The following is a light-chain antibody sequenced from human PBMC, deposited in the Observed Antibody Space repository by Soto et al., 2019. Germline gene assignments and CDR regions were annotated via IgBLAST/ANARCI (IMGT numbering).Light chain of an antibody. CDR2: DAS. J-gene: IGKJ2*01. CDR1: QSVRNY. CDR3: QQRNHWYT. Sequence: VLTQSPATLSLSPGERATLSCRASQSVRNYLAWFQQRPGQAPRLLIYDASTRATGIPARFSGSGSGTDFTLTISSLEPEDSAVYYCQQRNHWYTFGQGTKLEIK. V-gene: IGKV3-11*01.